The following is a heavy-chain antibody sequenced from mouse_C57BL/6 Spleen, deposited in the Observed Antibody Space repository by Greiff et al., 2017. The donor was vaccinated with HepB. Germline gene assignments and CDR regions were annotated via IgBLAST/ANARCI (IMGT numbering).Heavy chain of an antibody. CDR2: ISSGSSTI. CDR3: ARGNYDYDGFAY. CDR1: GFTFSDYG. Sequence: DVHLVESGGGLVKPGGSLKLSCAASGFTFSDYGMHWVRQAPEKGLEWVAYISSGSSTIYYADTVKGRFTISRDNAKNTLFLQMTSLRSEDTAMYYCARGNYDYDGFAYWGQGTLVTVSA. J-gene: IGHJ3*01. V-gene: IGHV5-17*01. D-gene: IGHD2-4*01.